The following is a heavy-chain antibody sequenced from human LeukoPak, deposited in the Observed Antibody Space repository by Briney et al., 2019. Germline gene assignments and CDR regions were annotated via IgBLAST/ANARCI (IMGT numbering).Heavy chain of an antibody. D-gene: IGHD3-3*01. V-gene: IGHV1-2*02. CDR3: ARPLASGWFDP. J-gene: IGHJ5*02. Sequence: ASVKVSCKVSGYTFTDYYIHWVRQAPGQGLEWMGWINSNSGGTDYAQKFQGRVTLTRDTSISTAYMELSRLRSDDTAVYYCARPLASGWFDPWGQGTLVTVSS. CDR2: INSNSGGT. CDR1: GYTFTDYY.